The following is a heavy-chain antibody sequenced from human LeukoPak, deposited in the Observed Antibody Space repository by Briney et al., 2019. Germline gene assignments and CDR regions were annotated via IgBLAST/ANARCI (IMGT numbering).Heavy chain of an antibody. CDR1: GFTFSSYS. V-gene: IGHV3-23*01. J-gene: IGHJ6*02. CDR3: AKAIAAAAPRADYYYYYGMDV. Sequence: GGSPRLSCAASGFTFSSYSMSWVRQAPGKGLEWVSAISGSGGSTYYADSVKGRFTISRDNSKNTLYLQMNSLRAEDTAVYYCAKAIAAAAPRADYYYYYGMDVWGQGTTVTVSS. D-gene: IGHD6-13*01. CDR2: ISGSGGST.